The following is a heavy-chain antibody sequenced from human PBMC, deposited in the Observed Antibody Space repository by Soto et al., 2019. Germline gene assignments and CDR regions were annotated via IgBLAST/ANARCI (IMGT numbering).Heavy chain of an antibody. CDR3: ARSAIAVAGFYYYGMDV. Sequence: SVKVSCKASGGTFSSYAISWVRQAPGQGLEWMGGIIPIFGTANYAQKFQGRVTITADESTSTAYMELSSLRSEDTAVYYCARSAIAVAGFYYYGMDVWGQGTTVTVSS. J-gene: IGHJ6*02. CDR1: GGTFSSYA. D-gene: IGHD6-19*01. CDR2: IIPIFGTA. V-gene: IGHV1-69*13.